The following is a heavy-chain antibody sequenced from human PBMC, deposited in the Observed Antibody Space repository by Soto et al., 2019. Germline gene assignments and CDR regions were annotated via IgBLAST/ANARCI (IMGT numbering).Heavy chain of an antibody. V-gene: IGHV4-31*03. J-gene: IGHJ6*02. D-gene: IGHD3-10*01. CDR3: ARDRGSGSIYYYYGMDV. Sequence: KPSETLSLTCTVSGGSISSGGYYWSWIRQHPGKGLEWIGYIYHSGSTYYNPSLKSRVTISVDTSKNQFSLKLSSVTAADTAVYYCARDRGSGSIYYYYGMDVWGQGTTVTVSS. CDR1: GGSISSGGYY. CDR2: IYHSGST.